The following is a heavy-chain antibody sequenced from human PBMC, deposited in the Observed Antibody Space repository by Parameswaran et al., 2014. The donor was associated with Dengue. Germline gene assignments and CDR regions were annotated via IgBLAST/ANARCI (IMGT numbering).Heavy chain of an antibody. V-gene: IGHV4-59*08. CDR2: IYNDGTT. CDR1: GDSTSSNY. D-gene: IGHD7-27*01. Sequence: ASETLSLTCSVSGDSTSSNYWNWIRQSPGKGLEWIGYIYNDGTTNYNPSLQSRVTISADRSKRHFSLELTPVTASDTVVYYCATQELGTGNYYYGLDVWGQGTTVTVSS. CDR3: ATQELGTGNYYYGLDV. J-gene: IGHJ6*02.